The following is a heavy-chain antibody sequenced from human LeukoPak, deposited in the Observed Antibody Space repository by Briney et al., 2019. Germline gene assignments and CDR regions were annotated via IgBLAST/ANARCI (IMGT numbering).Heavy chain of an antibody. Sequence: PGGSLRLSCAASGFTFSSYGMHWVRQAPGKGLEWGSVVWSDGSNKYYADSVKGRFTISRDNSKNTLYLQMNSLRAEDTAVYYCARDYYYDSSGLATLDYWGQGTLVTVSS. J-gene: IGHJ4*02. V-gene: IGHV3-33*01. CDR2: VWSDGSNK. D-gene: IGHD3-22*01. CDR3: ARDYYYDSSGLATLDY. CDR1: GFTFSSYG.